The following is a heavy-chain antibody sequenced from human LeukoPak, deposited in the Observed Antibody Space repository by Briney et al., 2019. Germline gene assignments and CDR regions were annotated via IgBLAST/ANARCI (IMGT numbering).Heavy chain of an antibody. CDR2: IYYSGST. J-gene: IGHJ3*02. V-gene: IGHV4-39*01. CDR1: GGSISSSSYH. D-gene: IGHD3-3*01. CDR3: ARQWRFLEWPYDAFDI. Sequence: SETLSLTCTVSGGSISSSSYHWGWIRQPPGKGLEWIGSIYYSGSTYYNPSLKSRVTISVDTSKNQFSLKLSSVTAADTAVYYCARQWRFLEWPYDAFDIWGQGTMVTVSS.